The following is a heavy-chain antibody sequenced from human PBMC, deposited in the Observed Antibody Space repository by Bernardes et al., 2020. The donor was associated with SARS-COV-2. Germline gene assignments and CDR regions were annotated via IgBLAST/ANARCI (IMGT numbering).Heavy chain of an antibody. J-gene: IGHJ6*02. Sequence: SETLSLTCAVYGGSFSVYSWSWIRQPPGKGLEWIGEINHSGSTNYNPSLKSRVTISVDTSKNQFSLKLSSVTAADTAVYYCARGLSGCTSTSCFTHYYYYGMDVWGQGTTVTVSS. V-gene: IGHV4-34*01. CDR1: GGSFSVYS. CDR2: INHSGST. D-gene: IGHD2-2*01. CDR3: ARGLSGCTSTSCFTHYYYYGMDV.